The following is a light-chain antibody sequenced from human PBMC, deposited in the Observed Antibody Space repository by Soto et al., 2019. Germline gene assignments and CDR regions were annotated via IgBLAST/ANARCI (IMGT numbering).Light chain of an antibody. J-gene: IGLJ3*02. Sequence: QSVLTQPASVSGSPGQSITISCTGTSCDVGGYHYVSWYQQHPGKAPKLMIYDVSNRPSGVSNRFSGSKSGNTASLTISGLQAEDEADYYCSSYTSSSTWVFGGGTKLTVL. CDR1: SCDVGGYHY. CDR3: SSYTSSSTWV. V-gene: IGLV2-14*01. CDR2: DVS.